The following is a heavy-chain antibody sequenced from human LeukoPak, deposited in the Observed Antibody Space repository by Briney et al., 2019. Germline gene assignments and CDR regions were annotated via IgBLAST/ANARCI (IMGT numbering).Heavy chain of an antibody. CDR3: ARDQICSSTSCYQGASYYYYMDV. V-gene: IGHV4-59*01. CDR1: GGSISSYY. D-gene: IGHD2-2*01. Sequence: PSETLSLTCTVSGGSISSYYWSWVQQPPGKGLEWIGYIYYSGSTNYNPSLKSRVTISVDTSKNQFSLKLSSVTAADTAVYYCARDQICSSTSCYQGASYYYYMDVWGKGTTVTVSS. J-gene: IGHJ6*03. CDR2: IYYSGST.